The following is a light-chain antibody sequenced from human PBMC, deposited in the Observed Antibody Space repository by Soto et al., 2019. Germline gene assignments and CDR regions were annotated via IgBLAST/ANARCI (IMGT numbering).Light chain of an antibody. Sequence: QSALTQPPSASGSPGQSVTLSCTGTSSDVGGYNYVSWYQQHPGKAPKLMIYEVSKRPSGVPDRFSGSKSGNTASLTVSRLQADDEADYYCSSYAGSNNFVFGGGTKLTVL. CDR1: SSDVGGYNY. J-gene: IGLJ2*01. V-gene: IGLV2-8*01. CDR2: EVS. CDR3: SSYAGSNNFV.